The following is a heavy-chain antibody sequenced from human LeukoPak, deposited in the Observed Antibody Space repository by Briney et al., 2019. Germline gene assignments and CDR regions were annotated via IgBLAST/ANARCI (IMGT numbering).Heavy chain of an antibody. J-gene: IGHJ4*02. CDR3: AREGSSNWFTDY. D-gene: IGHD6-13*01. CDR1: GFTFSTYS. V-gene: IGHV3-21*01. CDR2: ISSSSTYI. Sequence: PGGSLRLSCAASGFTFSTYSMNWVRQAPGKGLEWVSSISSSSTYIYYADSVKGRFTISRDNAKNSLYLQMNSLRSEDTAVYYCAREGSSNWFTDYWGQGTLVTVSS.